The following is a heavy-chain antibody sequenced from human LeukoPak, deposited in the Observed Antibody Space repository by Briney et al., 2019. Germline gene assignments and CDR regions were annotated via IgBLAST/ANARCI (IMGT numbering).Heavy chain of an antibody. D-gene: IGHD2-2*01. CDR1: GYTLTELS. CDR2: FDPEDGET. J-gene: IGHJ6*02. CDR3: ATVRATCSSTSCHPYPDYYYYGMDV. Sequence: GASVKVSCKVSGYTLTELSMHWVRQAPGKGLEWMGGFDPEDGETIYAQKFQGRVTMTEDTSTDTAYMELSSLRSEDTAVYYCATVRATCSSTSCHPYPDYYYYGMDVWGQGTTVTVSS. V-gene: IGHV1-24*01.